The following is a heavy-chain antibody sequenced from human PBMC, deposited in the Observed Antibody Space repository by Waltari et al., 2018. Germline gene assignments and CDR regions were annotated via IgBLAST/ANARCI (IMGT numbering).Heavy chain of an antibody. V-gene: IGHV3-7*03. CDR3: SRSLDA. CDR2: IKPDGTEK. CDR1: GFTFSTAW. J-gene: IGHJ6*02. Sequence: EVKVVESGGGLVQPGGSLRLSCTDSGFTFSTAWMDWVRQAPGKGLEWVANIKPDGTEKYSVDSVKGRFTISRDNAKNSVYLQMNSLRAEDTAVYYCSRSLDAWGQGTTVTVSS.